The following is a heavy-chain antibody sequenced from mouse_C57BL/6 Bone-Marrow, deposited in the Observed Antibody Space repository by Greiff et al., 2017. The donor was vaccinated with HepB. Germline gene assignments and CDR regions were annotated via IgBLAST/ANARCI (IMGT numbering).Heavy chain of an antibody. CDR3: ARGYYYGSSYSWYFDV. Sequence: VQLQQSGAELVKPGASVKISCKASGYAFSSYWMNWVKQRPGKGLEWIGQIYPGDGDTNYNGKFKGKATLTADKSSSTAYMPLSSLTSEDSAVYFCARGYYYGSSYSWYFDVWGTGTTVTVSS. CDR1: GYAFSSYW. J-gene: IGHJ1*03. D-gene: IGHD1-1*01. CDR2: IYPGDGDT. V-gene: IGHV1-80*01.